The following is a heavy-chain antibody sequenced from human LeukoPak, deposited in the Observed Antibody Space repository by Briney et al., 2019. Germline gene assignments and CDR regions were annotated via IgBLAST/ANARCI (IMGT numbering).Heavy chain of an antibody. CDR1: GFTFDDYA. J-gene: IGHJ4*02. D-gene: IGHD3-10*01. V-gene: IGHV3-23*01. CDR2: ISPGGHNT. CDR3: AKVPPKEFSNYFDY. Sequence: PGGSLRLSCAASGFTFDDYAMPWVRQAPGKGLEWVSAISPGGHNTYYADSVKGRFTISRDNSKNTLFLQMNSLRAEDTATYYCAKVPPKEFSNYFDYWGQGTLVTVSS.